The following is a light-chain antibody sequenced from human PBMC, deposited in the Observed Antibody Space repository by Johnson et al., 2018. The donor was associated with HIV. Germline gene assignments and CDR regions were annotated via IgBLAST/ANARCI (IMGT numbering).Light chain of an antibody. Sequence: QAVLTQPPSVSAAPGQKVTISCSGSSSNIGNNYVSWYQQLPGTAPKLLIYDNNKRPSGIPDRFSGSKYGTSATLGITGLQNGDEAYYYCGTWDSTLMALYVFGTGTKVTVL. J-gene: IGLJ1*01. CDR1: SSNIGNNY. CDR3: GTWDSTLMALYV. CDR2: DNN. V-gene: IGLV1-51*01.